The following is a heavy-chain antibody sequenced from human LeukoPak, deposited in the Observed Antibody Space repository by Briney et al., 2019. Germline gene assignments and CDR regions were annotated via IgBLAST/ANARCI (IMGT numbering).Heavy chain of an antibody. V-gene: IGHV4-4*07. CDR3: ARGSMRSANYYYYYMDV. J-gene: IGHJ6*03. CDR1: GGSISSYY. CDR2: IYTSGST. D-gene: IGHD2-8*01. Sequence: PSETLSLTCTVSGGSISSYYWSWIRQPAGKGLEWIGRIYTSGSTNYNPSLKSRVTMSVDTSKNQFSLKLSSVTAADTAVYYCARGSMRSANYYYYYMDVWGKGTTVTVSS.